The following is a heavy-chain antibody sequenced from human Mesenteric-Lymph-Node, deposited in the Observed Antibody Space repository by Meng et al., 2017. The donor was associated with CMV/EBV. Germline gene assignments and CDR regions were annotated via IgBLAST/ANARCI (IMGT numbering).Heavy chain of an antibody. CDR2: VYWDNDK. CDR1: GFSLSSYGVG. Sequence: SGPTLVKPTQTLTLTCSFSGFSLSSYGVGVGWIRQTPGKALEYLVIVYWDNDKCYNPSLRSRLTITKDTSKNQVVLTMTNMDPVDTATYYCAHRVHYSGYWNYGAFDVWGQGTVVTVSS. CDR3: AHRVHYSGYWNYGAFDV. D-gene: IGHD1-7*01. V-gene: IGHV2-5*02. J-gene: IGHJ3*01.